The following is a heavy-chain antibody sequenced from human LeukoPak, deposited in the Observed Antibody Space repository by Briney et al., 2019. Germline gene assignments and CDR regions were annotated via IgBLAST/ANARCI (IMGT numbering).Heavy chain of an antibody. J-gene: IGHJ4*02. V-gene: IGHV4-34*01. CDR2: INHSGST. CDR3: ARARRQWLVGATIRGDNPPYYFDY. Sequence: SETLSLTCAVYGGSFSGYYWSRIRQPPGKGLEWIGEINHSGSTNYNPSLKSRVTISVDTSKIQFSLKLSSVTAADTAVYYCARARRQWLVGATIRGDNPPYYFDYWGQGTLVTVSS. CDR1: GGSFSGYY. D-gene: IGHD6-19*01.